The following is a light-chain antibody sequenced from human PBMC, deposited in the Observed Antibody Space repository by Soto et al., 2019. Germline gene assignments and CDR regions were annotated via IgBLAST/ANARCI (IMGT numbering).Light chain of an antibody. CDR3: QQYDNLFT. Sequence: DIQMTQSPSSLSASVGDRVTITCQASQDISHYLNWYQQKTGKAPKLLIYDASNLETGVPSRFSGSGSGTDFTFTISSLQPEDIATYYCQQYDNLFTFGQGTRLEIK. CDR1: QDISHY. J-gene: IGKJ5*01. CDR2: DAS. V-gene: IGKV1-33*01.